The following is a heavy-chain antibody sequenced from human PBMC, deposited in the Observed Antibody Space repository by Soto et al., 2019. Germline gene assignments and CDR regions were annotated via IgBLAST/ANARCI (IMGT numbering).Heavy chain of an antibody. V-gene: IGHV3-53*01. J-gene: IGHJ4*02. CDR3: AKDPAYCGGDCPSDY. D-gene: IGHD2-21*02. Sequence: GGSLRLSCAASGFTVSSNYMSWVRQAPGKGLEWVSVIYSGGSTYYADSVKGRFTISRDNSKNTLYLQMNSLRAEDTAVYYCAKDPAYCGGDCPSDYWGQGTLVTVSS. CDR1: GFTVSSNY. CDR2: IYSGGST.